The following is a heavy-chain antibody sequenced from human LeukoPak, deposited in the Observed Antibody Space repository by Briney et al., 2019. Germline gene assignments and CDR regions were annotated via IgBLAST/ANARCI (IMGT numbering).Heavy chain of an antibody. J-gene: IGHJ5*02. CDR3: ATDADGAAQFDP. CDR1: ASSISSYH. D-gene: IGHD6-13*01. V-gene: IGHV4-4*07. Sequence: PSGTLSLTCTVSASSISSYHWTWIRQPAGKGLEWIGRLSASGSTNFNPSLKSRVTISGDKTKKQFSLKLSSVTAADTAVYYCATDADGAAQFDPWGQEILVTVSS. CDR2: LSASGST.